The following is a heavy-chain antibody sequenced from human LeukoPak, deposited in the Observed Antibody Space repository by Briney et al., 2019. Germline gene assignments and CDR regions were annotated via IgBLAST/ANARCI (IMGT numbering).Heavy chain of an antibody. CDR1: GFTVSSNY. CDR3: AREGAYYDSSGYSIAAFDI. D-gene: IGHD3-22*01. CDR2: IYSGGST. J-gene: IGHJ3*02. V-gene: IGHV3-66*01. Sequence: PGGSLRLSCAASGFTVSSNYMSWVRQAPGKRLEWVSVIYSGGSTYYADSVKGRFTISRDNSKNTLYLQMNSLRAEDTAVYYCAREGAYYDSSGYSIAAFDIWGQGTMVTVSS.